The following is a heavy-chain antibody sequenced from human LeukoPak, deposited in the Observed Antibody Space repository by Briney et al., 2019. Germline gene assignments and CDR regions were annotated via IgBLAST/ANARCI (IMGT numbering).Heavy chain of an antibody. D-gene: IGHD2-15*01. CDR1: GFTFSSYA. Sequence: GGSLRLSCSASGFTFSSYAMHWVRQAPGKGLEYVSAISSNGGSTYYADSVKGRFTISRDNSKNTLYLQMSSLRAEDTAVYYCVKVSRYCSGGSCYDYFDYWGQGTLVTVSS. V-gene: IGHV3-64D*06. CDR3: VKVSRYCSGGSCYDYFDY. CDR2: ISSNGGST. J-gene: IGHJ4*02.